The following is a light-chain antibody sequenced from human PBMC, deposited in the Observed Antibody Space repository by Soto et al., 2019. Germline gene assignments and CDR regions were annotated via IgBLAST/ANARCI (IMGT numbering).Light chain of an antibody. CDR2: GAS. CDR3: QQYNKWRT. V-gene: IGKV3-15*01. J-gene: IGKJ1*01. CDR1: ESVSSN. Sequence: EIVMTQSPATLSVSPGERATLSCRASESVSSNLAWYQQKPGQAPRLLIYGASTRATGIPARISGSGPGTEFTLTISSLQSEDFAVYYCQQYNKWRTFGRGTKVDIX.